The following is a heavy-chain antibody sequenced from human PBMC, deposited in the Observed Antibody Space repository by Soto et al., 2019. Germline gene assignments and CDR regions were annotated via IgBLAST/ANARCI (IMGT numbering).Heavy chain of an antibody. CDR2: IHYSGST. Sequence: SETLSLTCTVSGCSITGYYWSWIRQPPGKGPEWIGNIHYSGSTNYNPSLKSRVTISVDTSKNQFSLRLSSVTAAETAVYYCARRYGTTFDYWGQGTLVTVSS. V-gene: IGHV4-59*08. J-gene: IGHJ4*02. CDR3: ARRYGTTFDY. CDR1: GCSITGYY. D-gene: IGHD1-7*01.